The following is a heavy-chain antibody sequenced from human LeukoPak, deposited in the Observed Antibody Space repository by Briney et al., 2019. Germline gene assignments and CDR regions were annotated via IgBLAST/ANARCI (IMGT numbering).Heavy chain of an antibody. CDR2: INSDGSTT. V-gene: IGHV3-74*01. J-gene: IGHJ4*02. D-gene: IGHD6-19*01. CDR3: ARSRWLDAFDY. Sequence: GGSLRLSCAASGFTFSSYGMHWVRQAPGKGLVWVSRINSDGSTTNYADSVKGRFTISRDNAKNTLYLQMNSLRADDTAVYYCARSRWLDAFDYWGQGTLVTVSS. CDR1: GFTFSSYG.